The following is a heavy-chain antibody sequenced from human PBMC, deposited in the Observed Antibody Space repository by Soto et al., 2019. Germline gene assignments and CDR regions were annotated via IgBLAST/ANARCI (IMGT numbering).Heavy chain of an antibody. V-gene: IGHV1-69*02. Sequence: QVQLVQSGAEVNKPGSSVKVSCKTSGGTFSSYTISWVRQAPGQGLEWMGRIIPIHGIANYAQKFQGRVTITADKSTSTAYMELSSLRSEDTAVYYCAPSFSGGSCYLPYFDYWGQGTLVTVSS. D-gene: IGHD2-15*01. CDR3: APSFSGGSCYLPYFDY. J-gene: IGHJ4*02. CDR2: IIPIHGIA. CDR1: GGTFSSYT.